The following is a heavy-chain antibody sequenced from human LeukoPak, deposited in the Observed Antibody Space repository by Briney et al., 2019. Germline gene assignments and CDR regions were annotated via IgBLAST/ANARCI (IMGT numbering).Heavy chain of an antibody. J-gene: IGHJ4*02. CDR2: IYPGDSDP. CDR3: ARNIWDGSNYHFDY. D-gene: IGHD4-11*01. V-gene: IGHV5-51*01. CDR1: GYSFTNYW. Sequence: NPGGSLRLSCKGSGYSFTNYWIAWVRQMPGKGLEWMGIIYPGDSDPRYSPSFQGQVTISADKSISTAYLQWSSLKASDTAMFYCARNIWDGSNYHFDYWGQGTLVTVSS.